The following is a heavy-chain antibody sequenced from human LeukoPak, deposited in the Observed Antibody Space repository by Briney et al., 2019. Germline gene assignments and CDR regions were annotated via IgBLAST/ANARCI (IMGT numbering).Heavy chain of an antibody. CDR3: APETASNRYWFDP. J-gene: IGHJ5*02. CDR1: GGTFSSYA. CDR2: IIPIFGTA. D-gene: IGHD1-14*01. Sequence: ASVKVSCKASGGTFSSYAISWVRQAPGQGLEWMGRIIPIFGTANYAQKFKGRVTITTDESTSTAYMELSSLRSEDTAAYYCAPETASNRYWFDPWGQGTLVTVSS. V-gene: IGHV1-69*05.